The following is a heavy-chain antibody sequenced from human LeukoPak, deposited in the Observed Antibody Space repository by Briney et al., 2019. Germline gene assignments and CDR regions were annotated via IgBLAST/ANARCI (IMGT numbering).Heavy chain of an antibody. Sequence: SETLSLTCAVSGGSISRSGYSWSWIRQPPGKALEWIGYIFYTGGTYYKSSLESRVTISVDTSKNQFSLRLSSVTAADTAVYYCARGPTATTWFDPWGQGTLVTVS. CDR2: IFYTGGT. V-gene: IGHV4-30-2*01. D-gene: IGHD1-1*01. CDR3: ARGPTATTWFDP. J-gene: IGHJ5*02. CDR1: GGSISRSGYS.